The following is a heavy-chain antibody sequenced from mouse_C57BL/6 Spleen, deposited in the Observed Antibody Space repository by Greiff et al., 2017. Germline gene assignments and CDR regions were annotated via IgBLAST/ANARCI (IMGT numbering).Heavy chain of an antibody. Sequence: EVKLMESGPGLVKPSQSLSLTCSVTGYSITSGYYWNWIRQFPGNKLEWMGYISYDGSNNYNPSLKNRISITRDTSKNQFFLKLNSVTTEDTATYYCARNPSLYDGLAYWGQGTLVTVSA. CDR1: GYSITSGYY. V-gene: IGHV3-6*01. CDR3: ARNPSLYDGLAY. D-gene: IGHD2-3*01. CDR2: ISYDGSN. J-gene: IGHJ3*01.